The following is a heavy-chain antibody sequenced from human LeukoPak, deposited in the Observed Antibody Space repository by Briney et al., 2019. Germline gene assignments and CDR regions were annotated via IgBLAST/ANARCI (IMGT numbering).Heavy chain of an antibody. D-gene: IGHD3-9*01. CDR1: GFTFSDYY. CDR3: ARATTYDILTGYFDY. J-gene: IGHJ4*02. Sequence: PGGSLRLSCAASGFTFSDYYMSWIRQAPGKGLEWVSYISSSSYIYYAESVKGRFTMSRDNAKNSLYLQMNSLRAEDTAVYYCARATTYDILTGYFDYWGQGTLVTVSS. CDR2: ISSSSYI. V-gene: IGHV3-69-1*01.